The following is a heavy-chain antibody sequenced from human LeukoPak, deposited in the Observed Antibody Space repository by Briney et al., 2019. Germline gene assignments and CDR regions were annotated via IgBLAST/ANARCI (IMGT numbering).Heavy chain of an antibody. Sequence: ASVKASCKASGYTFSGYYIFWVRRAPGQGLEWMGWINPNSGGTNYAQEFQGRVTMTRDTYITTAYMELSTLRSDDTAVYYCALIGDHAWFDPWGQGTLVTVSS. D-gene: IGHD3-10*01. CDR1: GYTFSGYY. CDR3: ALIGDHAWFDP. CDR2: INPNSGGT. J-gene: IGHJ5*02. V-gene: IGHV1-2*02.